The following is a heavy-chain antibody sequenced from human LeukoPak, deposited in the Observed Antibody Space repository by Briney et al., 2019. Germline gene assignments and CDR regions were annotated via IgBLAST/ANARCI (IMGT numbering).Heavy chain of an antibody. J-gene: IGHJ4*02. CDR2: ISYDGSDK. CDR3: AKDMSGGDCPDY. Sequence: AGRSLRLSCAASAFTFSSYGMHWVRQAPGKGLEWVALISYDGSDKDYAKSVKGRFTISRDNSKNTLYLQMNSLRAEDTAVYYCAKDMSGGDCPDYWGQGTLVTVSS. V-gene: IGHV3-30*18. CDR1: AFTFSSYG. D-gene: IGHD2-21*02.